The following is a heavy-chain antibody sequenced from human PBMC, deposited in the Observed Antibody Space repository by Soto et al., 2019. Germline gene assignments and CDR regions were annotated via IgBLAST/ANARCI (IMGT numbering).Heavy chain of an antibody. CDR3: ARADDFRDRFDY. CDR1: GGSISSGDFY. D-gene: IGHD4-4*01. J-gene: IGHJ4*02. V-gene: IGHV4-30-4*01. CDR2: IYYSGST. Sequence: QVQLQESGPVLVNPSQTLSLTCTVSGGSISSGDFYWSWIRQPPGKGLELIGNIYYSGSTYYNPSLRSRAIMSVDTSQNQFSLKLSTLTAADTAVYFCARADDFRDRFDYWSQGALVTVSS.